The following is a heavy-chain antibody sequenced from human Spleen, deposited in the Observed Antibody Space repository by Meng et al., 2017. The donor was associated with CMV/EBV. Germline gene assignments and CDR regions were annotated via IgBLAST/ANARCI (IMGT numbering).Heavy chain of an antibody. CDR2: INPNSGGT. D-gene: IGHD1-26*01. V-gene: IGHV1-2*02. Sequence: KASGYTFTGYYMHWVRRAPGQGLEWMGWINPNSGGTNYAQKFQGRVTMTRDTSISTAYMELSRLRSDDTAVYYCARGRYSGSYYCDYWGQGTLVTVSS. CDR3: ARGRYSGSYYCDY. J-gene: IGHJ4*02. CDR1: GYTFTGYY.